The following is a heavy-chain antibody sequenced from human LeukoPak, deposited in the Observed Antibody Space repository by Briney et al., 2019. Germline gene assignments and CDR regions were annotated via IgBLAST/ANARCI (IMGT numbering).Heavy chain of an antibody. CDR2: IGAYNGNT. CDR3: ARDSDRSTRYFDY. CDR1: GYTFTSYG. J-gene: IGHJ4*02. V-gene: IGHV1-18*01. D-gene: IGHD2-2*01. Sequence: ASVKVSCKASGYTFTSYGFSWVRQAPEQGLEWMGWIGAYNGNTNYAHKLQGRVTMTTDTSTSTAYMELRSLRSDDTAVYYCARDSDRSTRYFDYWGQGTLVTVSS.